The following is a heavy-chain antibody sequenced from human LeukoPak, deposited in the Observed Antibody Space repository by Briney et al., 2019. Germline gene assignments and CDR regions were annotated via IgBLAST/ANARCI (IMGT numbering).Heavy chain of an antibody. CDR3: ARVDIVGAFDI. Sequence: PSETLSLTCTVSGGSISSYYWSWIRQPPGKGLEWIGYIYYSGSTNYNPSLKSRVTISVDTSKNQFSLKLSSVTAADTAVYYCARVDIVGAFDIWGQGTMVTVSS. CDR2: IYYSGST. CDR1: GGSISSYY. D-gene: IGHD2-15*01. J-gene: IGHJ3*02. V-gene: IGHV4-59*01.